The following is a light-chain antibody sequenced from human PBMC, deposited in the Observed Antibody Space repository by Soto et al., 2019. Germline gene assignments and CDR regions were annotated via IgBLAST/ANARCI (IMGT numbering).Light chain of an antibody. CDR2: EVS. J-gene: IGLJ1*01. V-gene: IGLV2-14*01. CDR1: SSDVGHYNY. Sequence: QSALSQPASVSGSPGQSITTSCSGTSSDVGHYNYVSWYQQLPGKAPKLLIYEVSNRPSGTSNRFSGSKSGTTASLTISGLQAEDEADYYCSSYTSSTTYVFGTGTKVTVL. CDR3: SSYTSSTTYV.